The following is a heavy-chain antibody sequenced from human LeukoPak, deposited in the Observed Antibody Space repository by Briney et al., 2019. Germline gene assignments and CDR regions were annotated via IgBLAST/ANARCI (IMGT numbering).Heavy chain of an antibody. Sequence: GASVKVSCKASGGTFSSYAISWVRQAPRQGLEWMGGIIPIFGTANYAQKFQGRVTITTDESTSTAYMELSSLRSEDTAVYYCASFKEASDYGDYGYYFDYWGQGTLVTVSS. CDR3: ASFKEASDYGDYGYYFDY. CDR2: IIPIFGTA. CDR1: GGTFSSYA. J-gene: IGHJ4*02. D-gene: IGHD4-17*01. V-gene: IGHV1-69*05.